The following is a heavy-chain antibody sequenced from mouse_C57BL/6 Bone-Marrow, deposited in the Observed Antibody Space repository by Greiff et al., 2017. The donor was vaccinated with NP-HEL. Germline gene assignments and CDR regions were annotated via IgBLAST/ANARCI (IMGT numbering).Heavy chain of an antibody. CDR1: GYTFTSYW. V-gene: IGHV1-55*01. CDR2: IYPGSGST. J-gene: IGHJ1*03. D-gene: IGHD1-1*01. CDR3: AREWRYYYGSPWYFDV. Sequence: VQLQQPGAELVKPGASVKMSCKASGYTFTSYWITWVKQRPGQGLEWIGDIYPGSGSTNYNEKFKSKATLTVDTSSSTAYMQLSSLTSEDSAVYYCAREWRYYYGSPWYFDVWGTGTTVTVSS.